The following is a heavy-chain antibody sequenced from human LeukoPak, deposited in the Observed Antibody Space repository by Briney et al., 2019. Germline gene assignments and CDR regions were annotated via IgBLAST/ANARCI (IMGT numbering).Heavy chain of an antibody. CDR1: GGSFSGYY. CDR3: ARGLPGYDFWSGYYNWFDP. Sequence: KPSEALSLTCVVYGGSFSGYYWSWIRQPPGKGLEWIGEINHSGSTNYNTSLKSRVTIAVDTSKNQFSLKLSSVTAADTAVYYCARGLPGYDFWSGYYNWFDPWGQGTLVTVSS. V-gene: IGHV4-34*01. J-gene: IGHJ5*02. D-gene: IGHD3-3*01. CDR2: INHSGST.